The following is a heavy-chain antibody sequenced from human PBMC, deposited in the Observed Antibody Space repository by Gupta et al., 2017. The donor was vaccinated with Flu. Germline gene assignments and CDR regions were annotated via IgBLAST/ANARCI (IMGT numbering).Heavy chain of an antibody. Sequence: QVQLVQSGAEVKKPGASVKVSCKASGYTFTSYDINWVRQATGQGLEWMGWMNPNSGNTGYAQKFQGRVTMTRNTSISTAYMELSSLRSEDTAVYYCARGPIIVVVPAAYAGYYYGMDVWGQGTTVTVSS. CDR2: MNPNSGNT. V-gene: IGHV1-8*01. D-gene: IGHD2-2*01. CDR1: GYTFTSYD. CDR3: ARGPIIVVVPAAYAGYYYGMDV. J-gene: IGHJ6*02.